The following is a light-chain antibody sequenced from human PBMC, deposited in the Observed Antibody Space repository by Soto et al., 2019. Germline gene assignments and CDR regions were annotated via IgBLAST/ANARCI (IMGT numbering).Light chain of an antibody. Sequence: DIQMTQSPSTLSASVGDRVTITCRASQSVSNWLAWYQQKPGKAPNLLIYHVSSLESGVPSRFSGSGSGTEFTLTISSLQPDDFATYFCQQYNTYPRTFGQGTKVEI. CDR2: HVS. CDR1: QSVSNW. V-gene: IGKV1-5*01. CDR3: QQYNTYPRT. J-gene: IGKJ1*01.